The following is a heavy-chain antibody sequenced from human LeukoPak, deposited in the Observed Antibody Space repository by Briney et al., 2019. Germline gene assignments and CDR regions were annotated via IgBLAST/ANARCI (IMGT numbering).Heavy chain of an antibody. Sequence: GGSLRLSCAASGFTFSSYAMSWVRQAPGKGLEWVSTISGSGDSTYYADSVKGRFTISRDNSKNTLYLQMNSLRADDTAVYYCAKGRSAVVVAALNYWGQGTPVTVSS. CDR1: GFTFSSYA. V-gene: IGHV3-23*01. J-gene: IGHJ4*02. CDR3: AKGRSAVVVAALNY. CDR2: ISGSGDST. D-gene: IGHD2-15*01.